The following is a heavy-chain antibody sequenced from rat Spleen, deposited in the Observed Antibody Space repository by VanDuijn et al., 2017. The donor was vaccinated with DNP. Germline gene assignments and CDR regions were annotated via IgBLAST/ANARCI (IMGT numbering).Heavy chain of an antibody. Sequence: QVQLKESGPGLVQPSQTLSLTCTVSGFSLTSYGVNWVRQPPGKGLEWMGVIWNTGGTRYNSALRSRLTITKDTSKSQVFLKMHSLQIEDTATYYCAGSPESSYIYLPWAYWGQGTLVTVSS. J-gene: IGHJ3*01. V-gene: IGHV2-41*01. CDR1: GFSLTSYG. D-gene: IGHD1-2*01. CDR3: AGSPESSYIYLPWAY. CDR2: IWNTGGT.